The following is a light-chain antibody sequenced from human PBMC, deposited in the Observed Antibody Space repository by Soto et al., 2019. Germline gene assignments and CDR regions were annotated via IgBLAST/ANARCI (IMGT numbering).Light chain of an antibody. Sequence: IQMTQSPSALSASVGDRVTITCRASQNINIYLHWYQQKPGKAPKLLIYAASSLQSGVPSRFSGSGSGTDFTLTISSLQPEAFATYYCLHDYHYPFGPGTKVDIK. CDR3: LHDYHYP. J-gene: IGKJ3*01. CDR2: AAS. CDR1: QNINIY. V-gene: IGKV1-6*01.